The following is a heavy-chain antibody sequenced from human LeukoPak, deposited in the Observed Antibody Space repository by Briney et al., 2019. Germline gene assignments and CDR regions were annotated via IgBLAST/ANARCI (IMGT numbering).Heavy chain of an antibody. V-gene: IGHV4-34*01. CDR1: GGSFSGYF. J-gene: IGHJ4*02. D-gene: IGHD2-21*01. Sequence: SETLSLTCAVYGGSFSGYFWTWIRQTPGKGLEWIGEIHHSGSPRYNPSLKSRVTITVDTSRNQFSLKLRSVTAADTAVYFCARADRGHFALAYWGQGTLVTVSS. CDR3: ARADRGHFALAY. CDR2: IHHSGSP.